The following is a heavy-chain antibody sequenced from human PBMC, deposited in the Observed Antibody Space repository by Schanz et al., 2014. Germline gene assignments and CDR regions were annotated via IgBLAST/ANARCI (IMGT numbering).Heavy chain of an antibody. Sequence: QGQLVQSGAEVKKPGASVKVSCEASGYTFTSYYIHWFQQAPGQGLEWMGLINPSGGNANYAQKCLGRVTMTRETSTNTDYMELRSQGTEDTAVYSCAIDPSTGAFDVWGQGTMVTVSS. J-gene: IGHJ3*01. V-gene: IGHV1-46*03. CDR1: GYTFTSYY. CDR2: INPSGGNA. CDR3: AIDPSTGAFDV.